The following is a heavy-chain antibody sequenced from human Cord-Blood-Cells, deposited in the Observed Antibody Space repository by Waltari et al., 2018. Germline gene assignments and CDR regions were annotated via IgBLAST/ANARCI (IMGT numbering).Heavy chain of an antibody. CDR1: GSTFRGES. D-gene: IGHD1-1*01. V-gene: IGHV3-23*01. CDR3: AKDQLDAFDI. CDR2: ISGSGGST. J-gene: IGHJ3*02. Sequence: EVQLLATGGGLVQPGGSMSVSGAASGSTFRGESLSWVRQAPGKGLEWVSAISGSGGSTYYADSVKGRFTISRDNSKNTLYLQMNSLRAEDTAVYYCAKDQLDAFDIWGQGTMVTVSS.